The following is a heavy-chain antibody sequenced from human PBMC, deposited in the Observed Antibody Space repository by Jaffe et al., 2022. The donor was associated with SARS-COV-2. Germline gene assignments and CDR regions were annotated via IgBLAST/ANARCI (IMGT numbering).Heavy chain of an antibody. Sequence: QVQLVESGGGVVQPGRSLRLSCAASGFTFSSYAMHWVRQAPGKGLEWVAVISYDGSNKYYADSVKGRFTISRDNSKNTLYLQMNSLRAEDTAVYYCARGTIAVDLRSAFDIWGQGTMVTVSS. V-gene: IGHV3-30-3*01. J-gene: IGHJ3*02. CDR2: ISYDGSNK. CDR3: ARGTIAVDLRSAFDI. CDR1: GFTFSSYA. D-gene: IGHD6-19*01.